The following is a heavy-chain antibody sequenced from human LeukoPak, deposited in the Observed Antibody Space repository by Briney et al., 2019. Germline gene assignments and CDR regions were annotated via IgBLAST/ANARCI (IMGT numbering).Heavy chain of an antibody. CDR2: INHSGST. Sequence: SETLSLTCAVYGGSFSGYYWSWIRQPPGKGLEWIGEINHSGSTNYNPSLKSRVTISVDKSKNQFSLKLSSVTAADTAVYYCARGQGYSYGYEWFDPWGQGTLVTVSS. CDR3: ARGQGYSYGYEWFDP. V-gene: IGHV4-34*01. D-gene: IGHD5-18*01. CDR1: GGSFSGYY. J-gene: IGHJ5*02.